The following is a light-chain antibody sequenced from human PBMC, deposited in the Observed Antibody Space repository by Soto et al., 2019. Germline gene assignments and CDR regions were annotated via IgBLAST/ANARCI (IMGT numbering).Light chain of an antibody. CDR1: SSDVGGYNY. CDR2: DVS. CDR3: SSYTSSSTLV. V-gene: IGLV2-14*01. J-gene: IGLJ2*01. Sequence: QSVLTQAASVSGSPGQSITISCTGTSSDVGGYNYVSWYQQHPGKAPKLMIYDVSNRPSGVSNRFSGSKSGNTASLTISGLRAEDEADYYCSSYTSSSTLVFGGGTKLTVL.